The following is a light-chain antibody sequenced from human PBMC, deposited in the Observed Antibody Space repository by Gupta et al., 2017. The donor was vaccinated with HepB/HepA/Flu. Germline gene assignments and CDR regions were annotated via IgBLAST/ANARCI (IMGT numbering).Light chain of an antibody. V-gene: IGLV1-44*01. J-gene: IGLJ2*01. Sequence: QSVLTQPPSASGTPGQRVTISCSGSNSNIGSNAVSWYQQLPGTAPKLFMYTNNQRPSGVPDRFSGSKSGTSASLAISGLQSEDEADYYCAVWDDSLNGPVFGGGTKLTVL. CDR3: AVWDDSLNGPV. CDR2: TNN. CDR1: NSNIGSNA.